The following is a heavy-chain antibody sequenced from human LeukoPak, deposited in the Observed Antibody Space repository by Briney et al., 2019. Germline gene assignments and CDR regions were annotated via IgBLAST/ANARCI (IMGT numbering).Heavy chain of an antibody. D-gene: IGHD6-13*01. V-gene: IGHV3-74*01. CDR1: GFTFRSSW. CDR3: AKDVALLSSSSWPFDY. Sequence: GGSLRLSCAASGFTFRSSWMYWVRHAPGKGLVWVSRIDSDGYDTTYADSVKGRFTISRDNAKNTLYLQMNSLRAEDTAVYYCAKDVALLSSSSWPFDYWGQGTLVTVSS. J-gene: IGHJ4*02. CDR2: IDSDGYDT.